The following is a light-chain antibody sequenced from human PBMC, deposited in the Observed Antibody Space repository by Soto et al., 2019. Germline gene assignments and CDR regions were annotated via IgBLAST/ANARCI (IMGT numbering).Light chain of an antibody. CDR2: AAS. J-gene: IGKJ3*01. CDR1: QGISNY. CDR3: QQYYSFPFT. Sequence: VTISCRMSQGISNYLAWYQQKSGKAPELLIYAASTLQSGVPSRFSGSGSGTDFTLTISSLQSEDFATYYCQQYYSFPFTFGPGTKVDIK. V-gene: IGKV1D-8*01.